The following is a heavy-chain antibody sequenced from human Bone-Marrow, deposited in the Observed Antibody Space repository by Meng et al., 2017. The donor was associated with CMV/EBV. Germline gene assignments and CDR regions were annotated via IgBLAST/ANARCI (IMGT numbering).Heavy chain of an antibody. J-gene: IGHJ4*02. CDR1: GGSISSYY. D-gene: IGHD1-14*01. CDR2: IYYSGST. V-gene: IGHV4-59*01. CDR3: VRGEVGTNPDY. Sequence: SETLSLTCTVSGGSISSYYWSWIRQPPGKGLEWIGYIYYSGSTNYNPSLKSRVTISVDTSKNQFSLKLSSVTAADTAVYYCVRGEVGTNPDYWGQGTLVTVSS.